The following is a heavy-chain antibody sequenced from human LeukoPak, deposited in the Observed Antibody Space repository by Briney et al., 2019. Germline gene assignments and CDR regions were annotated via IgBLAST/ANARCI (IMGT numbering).Heavy chain of an antibody. CDR2: INGDDTST. V-gene: IGHV3-74*01. D-gene: IGHD5-18*01. J-gene: IGHJ4*02. Sequence: GGSLRLSCTASGFTFSSYWMHWVRQAPGKGLVWVSRINGDDTSTGYADSVKGRFTISRDNATNTLYLQMNSLRAEDTAVYYCARGRHPYTYGPFDYWGQGNLVTVSS. CDR3: ARGRHPYTYGPFDY. CDR1: GFTFSSYW.